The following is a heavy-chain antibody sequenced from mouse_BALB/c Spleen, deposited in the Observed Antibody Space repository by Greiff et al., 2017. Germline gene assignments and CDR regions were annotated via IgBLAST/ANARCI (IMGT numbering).Heavy chain of an antibody. CDR2: IYPSDSYT. Sequence: QVQLKQPGAELVRPGASVKLSCKASGYTFTSYWINWVKQRPGQGLEWIGNIYPSDSYTNYNQKFKDKATLTVDKSSSTAYMQLSSPTSEDSAVYYCTRGTTVGYYFDYWGQGTTLAVSS. D-gene: IGHD1-1*01. CDR3: TRGTTVGYYFDY. V-gene: IGHV1-69*02. J-gene: IGHJ2*01. CDR1: GYTFTSYW.